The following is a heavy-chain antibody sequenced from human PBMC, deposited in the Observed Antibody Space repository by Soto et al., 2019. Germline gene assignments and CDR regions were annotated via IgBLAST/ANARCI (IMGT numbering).Heavy chain of an antibody. D-gene: IGHD2-8*02. V-gene: IGHV3-30-3*01. CDR2: KTYDGSNE. CDR1: GIMFNSYA. CDR3: ARAGGVLGDY. J-gene: IGHJ4*02. Sequence: QVQLVESGGGVVQPGRCLRISCAASGIMFNSYAMHWVRQAPGKGLEWVAVKTYDGSNEYYADSVKGRFTISRDNSKNTLYLQMNSLRAEDTAVYYCARAGGVLGDYWGQGTLVTVSS.